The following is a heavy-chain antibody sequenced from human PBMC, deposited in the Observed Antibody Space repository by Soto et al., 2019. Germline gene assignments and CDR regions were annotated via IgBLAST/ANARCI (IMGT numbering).Heavy chain of an antibody. V-gene: IGHV4-39*01. CDR2: IYYSGST. CDR3: ARLFGDYVLGFDP. CDR1: GGSISSSSYY. J-gene: IGHJ5*02. Sequence: SETLSLTCTVSGGSISSSSYYWGWIRQPPGKGLEWIGSIYYSGSTYYNPSLKSRVTISVDTSKNQFSLKLSSVTAADTAVYYCARLFGDYVLGFDPWGQGTLVTVSS. D-gene: IGHD4-17*01.